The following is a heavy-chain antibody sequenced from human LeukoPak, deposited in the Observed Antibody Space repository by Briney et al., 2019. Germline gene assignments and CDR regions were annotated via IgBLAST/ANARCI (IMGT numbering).Heavy chain of an antibody. V-gene: IGHV3-33*01. D-gene: IGHD2-2*01. CDR3: AGQGGLVVPAAMDGPFDY. J-gene: IGHJ4*02. CDR1: GLTFSSYG. Sequence: PGRSLRLSCAASGLTFSSYGMHWVRQAPGKGLEWVAVIWYDGSNKYYADSVKGRFTISRDNSKNTLYLQMNSLRAEDTAVYYCAGQGGLVVPAAMDGPFDYWGQGTLVTVSS. CDR2: IWYDGSNK.